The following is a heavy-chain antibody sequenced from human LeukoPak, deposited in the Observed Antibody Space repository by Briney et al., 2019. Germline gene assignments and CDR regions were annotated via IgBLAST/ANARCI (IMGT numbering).Heavy chain of an antibody. CDR3: ARAGGDYYDSSGYYHPPGG. Sequence: GRSLRLSCAASGFTFSSYAMHWVRQAPGKGLEWVAVISYDGSNKYYADSVKGRFTISRDNSKNTLYPQMNSLRAEDTAVYYCARAGGDYYDSSGYYHPPGGWGQGTLVTVSS. D-gene: IGHD3-22*01. CDR2: ISYDGSNK. J-gene: IGHJ4*02. V-gene: IGHV3-30*04. CDR1: GFTFSSYA.